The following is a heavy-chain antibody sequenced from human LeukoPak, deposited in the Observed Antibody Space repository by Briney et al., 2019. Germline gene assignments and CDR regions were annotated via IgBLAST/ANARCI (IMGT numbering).Heavy chain of an antibody. J-gene: IGHJ4*02. D-gene: IGHD6-13*01. Sequence: SETLSLTCTMSGGSVSSGSHYWSWIRQPPGKGLEWIGYICYSGNTNYNPFLKSRVTISVDTSKNQFSLKLSSVTAADTAVYYCARVNSSWYYFDYWGQGTLVTVSS. CDR2: ICYSGNT. CDR1: GGSVSSGSHY. CDR3: ARVNSSWYYFDY. V-gene: IGHV4-61*01.